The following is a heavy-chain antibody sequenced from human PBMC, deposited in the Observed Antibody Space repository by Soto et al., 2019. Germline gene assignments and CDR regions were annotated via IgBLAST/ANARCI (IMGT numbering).Heavy chain of an antibody. V-gene: IGHV1-2*04. Sequence: ASVKLSCKASGYTFTGYYMHWVRQAPGQGLEWMGWINPNSGGTNYAQKFQGWVTMTRDTSISTAYMELSRLRSDDTAVYYCARGNPFAYSGYDFGAFDIWGQGTMVTVSS. CDR3: ARGNPFAYSGYDFGAFDI. D-gene: IGHD5-12*01. CDR1: GYTFTGYY. CDR2: INPNSGGT. J-gene: IGHJ3*02.